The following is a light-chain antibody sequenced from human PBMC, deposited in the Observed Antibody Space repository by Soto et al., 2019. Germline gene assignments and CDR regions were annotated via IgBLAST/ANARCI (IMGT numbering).Light chain of an antibody. J-gene: IGKJ1*01. CDR2: KAS. Sequence: DIQRTQSPSTLSSSVGDRVTLTCRASQTIDSWLAWYQQRPGKPPNLLIYKASTLASGVPSRFSGSGSGTEFTLTINSLQPDDFETYYCQQYHIYSGTFGQGTKVDIK. CDR3: QQYHIYSGT. CDR1: QTIDSW. V-gene: IGKV1-5*03.